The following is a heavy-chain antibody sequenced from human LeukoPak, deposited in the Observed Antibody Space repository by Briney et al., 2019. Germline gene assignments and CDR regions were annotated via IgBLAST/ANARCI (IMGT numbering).Heavy chain of an antibody. Sequence: GGSLRLSCAASGFTFSSYSMNWVRQAPGEGLEWVSSISGSSSYIYYADSVKGRFTISRDNAKNSLYLQMNSLRAEDTAVYYCARGCGWYYYFDYWGQGTLVTVSS. CDR1: GFTFSSYS. CDR3: ARGCGWYYYFDY. CDR2: ISGSSSYI. V-gene: IGHV3-21*01. J-gene: IGHJ4*02. D-gene: IGHD6-19*01.